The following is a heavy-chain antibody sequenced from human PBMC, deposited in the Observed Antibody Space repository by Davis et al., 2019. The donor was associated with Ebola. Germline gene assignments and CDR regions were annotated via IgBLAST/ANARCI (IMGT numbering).Heavy chain of an antibody. V-gene: IGHV3-30*18. CDR1: GFTFSSYG. CDR2: ISYDGSNK. D-gene: IGHD1-26*01. Sequence: GESLKISCAASGFTFSSYGMHWVRQAPGKGLEWVAVISYDGSNKYYADSVKGRFTISRDNSKNTLYLQMNSLRAEDTALYYCAKGAVGGRPFDYWGQGTLVTVSS. J-gene: IGHJ4*02. CDR3: AKGAVGGRPFDY.